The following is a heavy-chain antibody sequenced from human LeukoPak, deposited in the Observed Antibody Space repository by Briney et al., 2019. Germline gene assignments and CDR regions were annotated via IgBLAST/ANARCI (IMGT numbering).Heavy chain of an antibody. CDR1: GFTLDDYA. D-gene: IGHD4-17*01. J-gene: IGHJ3*02. Sequence: PGGSLRLSCAASGFTLDDYAMHWVRQAPGKGLEWVSGISWNSGSIGYADSVKGRFTISRDNAKNSLYLQMNSLRAEDMALYYCAKVGYGDYGAFDIWGQGTMVTVSS. V-gene: IGHV3-9*03. CDR3: AKVGYGDYGAFDI. CDR2: ISWNSGSI.